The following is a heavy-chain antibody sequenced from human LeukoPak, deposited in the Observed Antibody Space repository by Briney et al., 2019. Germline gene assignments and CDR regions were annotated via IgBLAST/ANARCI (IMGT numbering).Heavy chain of an antibody. CDR2: INHSGST. V-gene: IGHV4-34*01. CDR3: ATRALRYQRSNWFDP. Sequence: PSETLSLTCAVYGGSFSGYYWSWIRQPPGKGLEWIGEINHSGSTNYNPSLKSRVTISVDTSKNQFSLKLSSVTAADTAVYYCATRALRYQRSNWFDPWGQGTLVTVSS. D-gene: IGHD3-9*01. CDR1: GGSFSGYY. J-gene: IGHJ5*02.